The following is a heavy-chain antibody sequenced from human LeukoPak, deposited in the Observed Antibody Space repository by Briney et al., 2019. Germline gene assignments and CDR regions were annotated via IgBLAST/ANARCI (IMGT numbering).Heavy chain of an antibody. CDR3: ARGLTRGGRGRPYSSSWYGMAGDAFDI. V-gene: IGHV4-34*01. J-gene: IGHJ3*02. CDR1: GGSFSGYY. CDR2: INHSGST. D-gene: IGHD6-13*01. Sequence: SSETLSLTCAVYGGSFSGYYWSWIRQPPGKGLEWIGEINHSGSTNYNPSLKSRVTISVDTSKNQFSLKLSSVTAADTAVYYCARGLTRGGRGRPYSSSWYGMAGDAFDIWGQGTMVTVSS.